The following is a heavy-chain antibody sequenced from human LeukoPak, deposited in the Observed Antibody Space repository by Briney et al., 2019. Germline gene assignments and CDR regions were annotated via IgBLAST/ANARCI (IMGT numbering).Heavy chain of an antibody. CDR2: INPDGTVK. Sequence: GGSLRLSCTASRYTFSSNWMGWVRQAPGKGLEWVVNINPDGTVKCYVGSVKGRFTISRDNAKNSLYLQMNSLRVEETGVYYCLMFGSSGSWGQGTLVTVSS. V-gene: IGHV3-7*05. J-gene: IGHJ5*02. CDR3: LMFGSSGS. CDR1: RYTFSSNW. D-gene: IGHD3/OR15-3a*01.